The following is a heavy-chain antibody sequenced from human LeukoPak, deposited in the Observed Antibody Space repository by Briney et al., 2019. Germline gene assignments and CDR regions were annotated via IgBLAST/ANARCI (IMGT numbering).Heavy chain of an antibody. CDR2: ISSSSSYI. V-gene: IGHV3-21*01. D-gene: IGHD1-26*01. CDR3: ARDFEGATSETFDY. J-gene: IGHJ4*02. Sequence: PGGSLRLSCAASGFTFSSYSMNWVRQAPGKGLEWVSSISSSSSYIYYADSVKGRFTISRDNAKNSLYLQMNSLRAEDTAVYYCARDFEGATSETFDYWGQGTLVTVSS. CDR1: GFTFSSYS.